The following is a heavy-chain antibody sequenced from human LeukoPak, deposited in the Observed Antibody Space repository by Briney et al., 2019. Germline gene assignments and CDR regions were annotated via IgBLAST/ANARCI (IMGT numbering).Heavy chain of an antibody. J-gene: IGHJ4*02. CDR2: IRDDGSNK. V-gene: IGHV3-30*02. CDR3: AKDLGVAGTFNY. CDR1: GFTFSRYG. D-gene: IGHD6-19*01. Sequence: GGSLGLSCAASGFTFSRYGMHWVRQAPGKGLEWVAFIRDDGSNKYYADSMKGRFTISRDNSKNTLYLQMNSLRAEDTAVYYCAKDLGVAGTFNYWGQGTLVTVSS.